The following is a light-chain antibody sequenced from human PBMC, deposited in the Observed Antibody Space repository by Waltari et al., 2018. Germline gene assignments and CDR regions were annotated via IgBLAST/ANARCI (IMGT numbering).Light chain of an antibody. CDR2: AAS. CDR3: QQFNDWPRT. J-gene: IGKJ1*01. V-gene: IGKV3-15*01. CDR1: RSVGTN. Sequence: EVVMTQSPATLSVSPGASAPLSCRASRSVGTNVVWYQQRPGRPPRPLIYAASIRATDTPARFRGSGSGTEFSLTISSLQSEDFAVYYCQQFNDWPRTFGQGTRVEI.